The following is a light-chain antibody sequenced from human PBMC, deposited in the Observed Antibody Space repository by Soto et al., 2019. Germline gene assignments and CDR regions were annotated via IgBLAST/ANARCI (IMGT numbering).Light chain of an antibody. CDR1: QSVGRS. V-gene: IGKV3-11*01. CDR2: DTS. J-gene: IGKJ4*01. Sequence: EIVLTQSPATLSLSPGERATLSCRASQSVGRSLAWYQQKPGQAPRLLIYDTSNRATGIPARFSGSGSGTDFTLTISSLEPEDFAVYYCQHRANWPHTFGGGTKVDIK. CDR3: QHRANWPHT.